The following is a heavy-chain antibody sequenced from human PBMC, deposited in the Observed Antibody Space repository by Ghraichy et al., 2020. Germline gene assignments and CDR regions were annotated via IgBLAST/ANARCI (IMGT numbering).Heavy chain of an antibody. CDR2: ITSDTKTI. V-gene: IGHV3-48*01. D-gene: IGHD1/OR15-1a*01. CDR3: ARSVEHSFDN. Sequence: LSLTCAASGFTFSIYSMNWVRQAPGKGLEWIAYITSDTKTIKYADSVKGRFTISRDNAKNSLYLQMSSLRPEDTAMYYCARSVEHSFDNWGHGTLVTVSS. J-gene: IGHJ4*01. CDR1: GFTFSIYS.